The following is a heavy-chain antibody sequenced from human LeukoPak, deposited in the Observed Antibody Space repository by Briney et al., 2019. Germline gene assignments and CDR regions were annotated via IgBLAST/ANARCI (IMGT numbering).Heavy chain of an antibody. J-gene: IGHJ5*02. D-gene: IGHD2-2*01. Sequence: ASVKVSCKASGGTFSSYAISWVRQAPGQGLEWMGGIIPIFGTANYAQKFQGRVTITADESTSTAYMELSCLRSEDTAVYYCAKSSTSRYSWFDPWGQGTLVTVSS. CDR2: IIPIFGTA. CDR3: AKSSTSRYSWFDP. CDR1: GGTFSSYA. V-gene: IGHV1-69*13.